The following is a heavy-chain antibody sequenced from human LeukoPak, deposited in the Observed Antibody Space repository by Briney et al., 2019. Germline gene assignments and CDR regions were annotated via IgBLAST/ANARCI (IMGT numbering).Heavy chain of an antibody. Sequence: GGSLRLSCAASGFTFSSYWMSWVRQAPGKGLEWVANIKQDGSEKYYVASVKGRFTISRDNAKNSLYLQMNSLRAEDTAVYYCAREDIVVVPAADYYYYGMDVWGQGTTVTVSS. CDR2: IKQDGSEK. CDR1: GFTFSSYW. J-gene: IGHJ6*02. CDR3: AREDIVVVPAADYYYYGMDV. D-gene: IGHD2-2*01. V-gene: IGHV3-7*01.